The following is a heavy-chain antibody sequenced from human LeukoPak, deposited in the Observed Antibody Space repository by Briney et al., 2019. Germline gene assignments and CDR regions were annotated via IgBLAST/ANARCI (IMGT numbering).Heavy chain of an antibody. V-gene: IGHV3-7*01. Sequence: GGSLRLSCAASGFTFSSYWMSWVRQAPGKGLEWVANIKQDVSEKNYVDSVKGRFTISRDNAKNSLYLHMNSLRVEDTAVYYCASSWFGYDAFDIWGQGTKVTVSS. D-gene: IGHD3-10*01. CDR3: ASSWFGYDAFDI. CDR2: IKQDVSEK. J-gene: IGHJ3*02. CDR1: GFTFSSYW.